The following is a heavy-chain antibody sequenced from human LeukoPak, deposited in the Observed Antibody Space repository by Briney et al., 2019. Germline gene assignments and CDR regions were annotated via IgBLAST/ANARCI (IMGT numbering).Heavy chain of an antibody. Sequence: GGSLRLSCAASGFAFSDYYMTWIRQAPGQGLEWVSYITSSGSTIYYADSVKGRFTISRDNAKNSLYLQMNSLRAEDTAVYYCARGYYDSSGLDYWGQGTLVTVSS. CDR1: GFAFSDYY. J-gene: IGHJ4*02. V-gene: IGHV3-11*01. D-gene: IGHD3-22*01. CDR2: ITSSGSTI. CDR3: ARGYYDSSGLDY.